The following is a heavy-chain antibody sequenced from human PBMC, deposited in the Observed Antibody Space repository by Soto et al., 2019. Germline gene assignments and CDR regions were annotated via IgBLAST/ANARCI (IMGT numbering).Heavy chain of an antibody. Sequence: SETLSLTCAVYGGSFSGYYWSWIRQPLGKGLEWIGEINHSGSTNYNPSLKSRVTISVDTSKNQFSLKLSSVTAADTAVYYCARPDIVVVPAASHAFDIWGQGTMVTVSS. CDR1: GGSFSGYY. D-gene: IGHD2-2*01. CDR3: ARPDIVVVPAASHAFDI. J-gene: IGHJ3*02. CDR2: INHSGST. V-gene: IGHV4-34*01.